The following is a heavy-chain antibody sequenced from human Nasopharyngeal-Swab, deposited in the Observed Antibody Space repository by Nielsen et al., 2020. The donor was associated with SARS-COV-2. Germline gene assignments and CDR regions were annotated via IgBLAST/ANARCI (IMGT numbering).Heavy chain of an antibody. D-gene: IGHD4-17*01. CDR1: GGSISSGDYY. Sequence: SETLSLTCTVPGGSISSGDYYWSWIRQPPGKGLEWIGYIYYSGSTYYNPSLKSRVTISVDTSKNQFSLKLSSVTAADTAVYYCARVTVTTDAFDIWGQGTMVTVSS. J-gene: IGHJ3*02. CDR3: ARVTVTTDAFDI. V-gene: IGHV4-30-4*01. CDR2: IYYSGST.